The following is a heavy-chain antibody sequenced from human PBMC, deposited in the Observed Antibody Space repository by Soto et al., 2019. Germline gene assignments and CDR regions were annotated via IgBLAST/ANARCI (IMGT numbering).Heavy chain of an antibody. Sequence: SETLSLTCSVSGGSIYSYYWGWIRRPPGKGLEWIGSIYYSGYTYYNPSLKSRVSMSVDTSTSHFSMNVNSVTAADTAVYYCARLDPSTLAEYWGPGTLVIVSA. D-gene: IGHD1-1*01. CDR2: IYYSGYT. J-gene: IGHJ4*02. CDR1: GGSIYSYY. V-gene: IGHV4-59*12. CDR3: ARLDPSTLAEY.